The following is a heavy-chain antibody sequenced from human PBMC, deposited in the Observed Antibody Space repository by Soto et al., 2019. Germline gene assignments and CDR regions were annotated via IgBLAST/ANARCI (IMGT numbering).Heavy chain of an antibody. J-gene: IGHJ3*02. CDR2: ISGSGGST. V-gene: IGHV3-23*01. D-gene: IGHD3-10*01. CDR3: AKDLVTMVRGVIVGAFDI. Sequence: GGSLRLSCAASGFTFSSYAMSWVRQAPGKGLEWVSAISGSGGSTYYADSVKGRFTISRDNSKNTLYLQMNSLRAEDTAVYYCAKDLVTMVRGVIVGAFDIWGQGTMVTVSS. CDR1: GFTFSSYA.